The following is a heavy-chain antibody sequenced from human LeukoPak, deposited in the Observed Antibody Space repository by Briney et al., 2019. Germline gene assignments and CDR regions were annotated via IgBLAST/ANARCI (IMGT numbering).Heavy chain of an antibody. J-gene: IGHJ4*02. CDR2: IKEDGSAK. V-gene: IGHV3-7*04. CDR3: AKDDEGYY. CDR1: GFTVSSNY. Sequence: GGSLRLSCAASGFTVSSNYMSWVRQAPGKGLEWVANIKEDGSAKYYVDSVKGRFTISRDNAKNSLYLQMNSLRVEDTAVYYCAKDDEGYYWGQGVLVTVSS. D-gene: IGHD3-3*01.